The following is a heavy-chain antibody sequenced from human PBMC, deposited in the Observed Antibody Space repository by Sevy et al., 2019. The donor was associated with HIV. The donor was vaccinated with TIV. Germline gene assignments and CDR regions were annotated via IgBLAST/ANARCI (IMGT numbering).Heavy chain of an antibody. CDR2: IKSKTYGGTT. V-gene: IGHV3-15*01. D-gene: IGHD3-22*01. CDR3: TTDVSSGYYYGYYYYGMDV. J-gene: IGHJ6*02. CDR1: GFTFSNAW. Sequence: GGSLRLSCAASGFTFSNAWMSWVRQAPGKGLEWVGRIKSKTYGGTTDYAAPVKGRFTISRDDSKNTLYLQMNSLKTEDTAVYYCTTDVSSGYYYGYYYYGMDVWGQGTTVTVSS.